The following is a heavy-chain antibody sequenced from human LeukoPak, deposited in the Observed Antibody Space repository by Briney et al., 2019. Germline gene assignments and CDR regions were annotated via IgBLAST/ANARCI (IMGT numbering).Heavy chain of an antibody. CDR2: IKSKSDGGTI. D-gene: IGHD6-13*01. CDR3: TTDLGIPSGGDIDC. CDR1: GFTFSNAW. J-gene: IGHJ4*02. Sequence: GGSLRLSCAASGFTFSNAWMSWVRQAPGKGLEWVGRIKSKSDGGTIDYGAPVKGRFTISRDDSKNTLYLQMSSLKTEDTAVYYCTTDLGIPSGGDIDCWGQGTLVTVSS. V-gene: IGHV3-15*01.